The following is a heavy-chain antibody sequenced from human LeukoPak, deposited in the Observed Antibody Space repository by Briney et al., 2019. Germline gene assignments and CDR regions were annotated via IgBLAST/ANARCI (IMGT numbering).Heavy chain of an antibody. CDR2: ISGSGDST. D-gene: IGHD6-19*01. Sequence: PGGSLRLSCAASGFTFSSYAMSWVRQAPGKGLEWVSVISGSGDSTYYADSVKGRFTISRDNSKNTLYLQMNSLRVEDTAVYYCAKFPHRSGYLKTFDYWGQGTLVTLSS. CDR1: GFTFSSYA. J-gene: IGHJ4*02. V-gene: IGHV3-23*01. CDR3: AKFPHRSGYLKTFDY.